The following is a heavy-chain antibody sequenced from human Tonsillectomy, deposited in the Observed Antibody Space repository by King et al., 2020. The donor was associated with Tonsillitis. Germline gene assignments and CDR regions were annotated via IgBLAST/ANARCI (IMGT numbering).Heavy chain of an antibody. J-gene: IGHJ6*02. Sequence: VQLVESGGGVVQPGMSLRLSCAASGFTFSSYGMHWVRQAPGKGLEWVAVISYDGSNKYYADSVKGRFTISRDNSKNTLYLQMNSLRAEDTAVYYCAKDLHVVQQLVLYYYYGMDVWGQGTTVTVSS. CDR1: GFTFSSYG. CDR2: ISYDGSNK. V-gene: IGHV3-30*18. CDR3: AKDLHVVQQLVLYYYYGMDV. D-gene: IGHD6-13*01.